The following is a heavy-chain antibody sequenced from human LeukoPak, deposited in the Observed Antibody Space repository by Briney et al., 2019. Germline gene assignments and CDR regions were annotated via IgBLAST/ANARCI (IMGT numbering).Heavy chain of an antibody. CDR2: TYYRSKWYN. J-gene: IGHJ4*02. V-gene: IGHV6-1*01. CDR1: GDSVSSNSAA. Sequence: SQTLSPTCAISGDSVSSNSAAWNWIRQSPSRGLEWLGRTYYRSKWYNDYAVSVKSRITINPDTSKNQFSLQLNSVTPEDTAVYYCARVGNRIVGANYFDYWGQGTLVTVSS. CDR3: ARVGNRIVGANYFDY. D-gene: IGHD1-26*01.